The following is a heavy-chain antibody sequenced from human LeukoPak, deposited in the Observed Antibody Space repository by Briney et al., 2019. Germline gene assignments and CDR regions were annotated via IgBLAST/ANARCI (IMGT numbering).Heavy chain of an antibody. Sequence: ASVKVSCKASGYTFTDYYMHWVRQAPGQVLGWVGWINPNSGGTNYAQKFQGRVTLTRDTSISTAYMELSRLRSDDAAVYYCARRGTCGGGSSNLDHWGQGTLVTVSS. CDR1: GYTFTDYY. V-gene: IGHV1-2*02. CDR2: INPNSGGT. D-gene: IGHD2-15*01. CDR3: ARRGTCGGGSSNLDH. J-gene: IGHJ4*02.